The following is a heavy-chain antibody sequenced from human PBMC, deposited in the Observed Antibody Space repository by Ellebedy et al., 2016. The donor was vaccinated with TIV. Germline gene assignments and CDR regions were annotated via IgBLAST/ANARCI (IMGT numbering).Heavy chain of an antibody. Sequence: AASVKVSCKASGYSFTGYYMHWVRQAPGKGLEWMGWISPNNGGISYAQKFQGRVTMTRDTSISTAYMELSRLRSDDTAVYYCAREDSTNYGSGYDFWGQGTLVTVSS. CDR1: GYSFTGYY. J-gene: IGHJ4*02. CDR3: AREDSTNYGSGYDF. D-gene: IGHD3-10*01. CDR2: ISPNNGGI. V-gene: IGHV1-2*02.